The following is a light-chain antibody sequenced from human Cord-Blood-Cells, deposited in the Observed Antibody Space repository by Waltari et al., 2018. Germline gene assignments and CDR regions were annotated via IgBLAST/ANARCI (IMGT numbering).Light chain of an antibody. CDR2: WAS. CDR3: QQYYSTWWT. V-gene: IGKV4-1*01. J-gene: IGKJ1*01. CDR1: QCVLYSSNNKHY. Sequence: DIVMTQSPDSLAVSLGERATINCKSSQCVLYSSNNKHYLAWYQQKPGQPPKLLISWASTRESGVPDRFSGSGSGTDFTLTISSLQAEDVAVYYCQQYYSTWWTFGQGTKVEIK.